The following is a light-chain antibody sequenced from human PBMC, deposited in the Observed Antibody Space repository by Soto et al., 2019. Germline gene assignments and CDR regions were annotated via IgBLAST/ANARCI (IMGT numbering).Light chain of an antibody. J-gene: IGKJ2*01. V-gene: IGKV3-20*01. CDR3: QQYGSSPT. Sequence: VLSQSPGTLSLSPGERATLSCRASQSISSNYLAWYQQTPGQDPRLLIYGASSRATGIPDRFSGSGSGADFTLTISRLEPEDFAVYYCQQYGSSPTFGQGTRLEIK. CDR2: GAS. CDR1: QSISSNY.